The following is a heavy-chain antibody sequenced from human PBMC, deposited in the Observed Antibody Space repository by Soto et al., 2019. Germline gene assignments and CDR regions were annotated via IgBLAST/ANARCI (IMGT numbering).Heavy chain of an antibody. Sequence: PSEILSLTCTVSGGSVSSGSYYWGWIRQPPGKGLEWIGYIYHSGSTNYNPSLKSRVTISVDTSKNQFSLSLTSVTAADTAVYYCARLSAAWFDPWGQGTLVTVSS. V-gene: IGHV4-61*01. J-gene: IGHJ5*02. D-gene: IGHD6-19*01. CDR3: ARLSAAWFDP. CDR1: GGSVSSGSYY. CDR2: IYHSGST.